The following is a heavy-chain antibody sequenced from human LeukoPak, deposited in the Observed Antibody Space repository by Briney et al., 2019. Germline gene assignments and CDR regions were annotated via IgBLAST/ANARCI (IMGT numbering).Heavy chain of an antibody. V-gene: IGHV3-9*01. J-gene: IGHJ4*02. CDR1: GFSFDDYA. Sequence: GGSLRLSCVVSGFSFDDYAMHWVRQGPGKALEWVSVISWDGNKVAYADSVKGRFTISRDNAKNFLYLQMTSLRPEDTAFYYCAKDRPVATTLHHFDHWGLGTLVTVSS. CDR2: ISWDGNKV. CDR3: AKDRPVATTLHHFDH. D-gene: IGHD1-26*01.